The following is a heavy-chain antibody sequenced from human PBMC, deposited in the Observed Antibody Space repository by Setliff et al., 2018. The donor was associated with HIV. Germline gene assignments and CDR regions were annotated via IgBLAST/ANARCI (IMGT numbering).Heavy chain of an antibody. Sequence: GASVKVSCKSSGYTFTDYFIHWVRQAPGQGLEWMGWISPDNANTRISQRFRGSVTMTWDRSINTAYMEFSGLTSDDTAVYYCARQLSNSFDYWGQGTLVTVSS. D-gene: IGHD1-1*01. CDR2: ISPDNANT. V-gene: IGHV1-2*02. J-gene: IGHJ4*02. CDR3: ARQLSNSFDY. CDR1: GYTFTDYF.